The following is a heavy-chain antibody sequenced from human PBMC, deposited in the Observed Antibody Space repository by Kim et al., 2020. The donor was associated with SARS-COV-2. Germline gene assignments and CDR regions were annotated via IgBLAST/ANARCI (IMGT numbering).Heavy chain of an antibody. CDR1: GFTFGAYG. V-gene: IGHV3-30*18. J-gene: IGHJ6*01. Sequence: GGSLRLSCAASGFTFGAYGRKWVREAPGKGLEWVALISYDGSNENYAEWVKGRFTISRDNSKNTLYLQMNSLRAEDTALFYCAKALLRGVNYYYYGMDV. CDR2: ISYDGSNE. D-gene: IGHD3-10*01. CDR3: AKALLRGVNYYYYGMDV.